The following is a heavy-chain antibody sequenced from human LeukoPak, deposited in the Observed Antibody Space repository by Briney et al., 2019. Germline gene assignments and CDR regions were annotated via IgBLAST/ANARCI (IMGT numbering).Heavy chain of an antibody. V-gene: IGHV1-2*02. CDR1: GYTFTGYY. CDR2: INPNSGGT. CDR3: ARELRASRSWFDP. J-gene: IGHJ5*02. D-gene: IGHD2-15*01. Sequence: ASVKVSCKASGYTFTGYYMHWVRQAPGQGLEWRGWINPNSGGTNYAQKFQGRVTMTRYTSISTAYMELSRLRSGDTAVYYCARELRASRSWFDPWGQGTLVTVSS.